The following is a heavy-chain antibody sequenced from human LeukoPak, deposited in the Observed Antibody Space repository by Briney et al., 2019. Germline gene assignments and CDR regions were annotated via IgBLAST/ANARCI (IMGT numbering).Heavy chain of an antibody. D-gene: IGHD4-17*01. Sequence: ASVKVSCKASGYTFTSYGISWVRQAPGQGLEWMGWISAYNGNTNYAQKFQDRVIMTTDTSTSTAYMELRSLRSDDTAVYYCARRGGKDYGGYVLYHYYMDVWGKGSTVTVSS. CDR1: GYTFTSYG. CDR2: ISAYNGNT. J-gene: IGHJ6*03. CDR3: ARRGGKDYGGYVLYHYYMDV. V-gene: IGHV1-18*01.